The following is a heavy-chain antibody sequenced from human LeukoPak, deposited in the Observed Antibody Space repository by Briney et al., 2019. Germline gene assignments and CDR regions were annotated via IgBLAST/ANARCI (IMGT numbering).Heavy chain of an antibody. CDR2: IFYSGIT. CDR3: AASDYYYYGMDV. V-gene: IGHV4-59*08. Sequence: SETLSLTCTVSGGSISSYYWSWIRQPPGKGLEWIGYIFYSGITNYNPSLSLKSRVTISVDTSKNQFSLKLSSVTAADTAVYYCAASDYYYYGMDVWGQGTTVTVSS. CDR1: GGSISSYY. J-gene: IGHJ6*02.